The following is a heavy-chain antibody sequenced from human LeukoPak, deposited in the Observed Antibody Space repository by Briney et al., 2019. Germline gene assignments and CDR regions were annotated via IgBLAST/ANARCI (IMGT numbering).Heavy chain of an antibody. V-gene: IGHV3-30*03. D-gene: IGHD3-22*01. CDR3: ARTYYYDSSGYYRNDY. J-gene: IGHJ4*02. Sequence: PGRSLRLSCAASGFTFSSYGMHWVRQAPGKGLEWVAVISYDGSNKYYADSVKGRFTISRDNSKNTLYLQMNSLRAEDTAVYYCARTYYYDSSGYYRNDYWGQGTLVTVSS. CDR2: ISYDGSNK. CDR1: GFTFSSYG.